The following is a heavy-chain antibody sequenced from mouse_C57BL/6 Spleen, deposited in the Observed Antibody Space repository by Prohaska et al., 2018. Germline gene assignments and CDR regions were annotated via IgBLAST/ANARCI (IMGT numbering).Heavy chain of an antibody. V-gene: IGHV1-72*01. D-gene: IGHD3-3*01. Sequence: QVQLQQPGAELVKPGASVKLSCKASGYTFTSYWMHWVKQRPGRGLEWIGRFNPNSGGNKYNEKFKSKATLTVDKTSSKAYMQRSRLTSEDSAVYYCARGGTRGYFDYWGQGTTLTVSS. CDR1: GYTFTSYW. CDR3: ARGGTRGYFDY. J-gene: IGHJ2*01. CDR2: FNPNSGGN.